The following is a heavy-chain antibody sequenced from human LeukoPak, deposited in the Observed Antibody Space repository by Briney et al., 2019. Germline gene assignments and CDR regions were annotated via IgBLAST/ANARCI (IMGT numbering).Heavy chain of an antibody. CDR3: ARDSTGASV. J-gene: IGHJ6*04. D-gene: IGHD1-14*01. V-gene: IGHV3-53*01. CDR1: GIRVSNNY. Sequence: PGGSLRLSCAASGIRVSNNYVSWVRQAPGKGLEWSSSVYSGGDTYYIESVRGRFTISRDNTKNSIPLQMNGLTPEDTAMYYCARDSTGASVWGKGTTVTVSS. CDR2: VYSGGDT.